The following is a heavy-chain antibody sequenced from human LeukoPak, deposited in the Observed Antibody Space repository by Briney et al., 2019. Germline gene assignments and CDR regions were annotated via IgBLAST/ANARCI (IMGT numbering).Heavy chain of an antibody. Sequence: PSETLSLTCTVSGDSISSSSSYWGWIRQPPGEGLEWIGSIYYSGSTYYNTSLKSRVTISVDTSKNQFSLRLNSVTAADTAVYYCARAPTVTFFDYWGQGTLVTVSS. V-gene: IGHV4-39*01. CDR1: GDSISSSSSY. CDR2: IYYSGST. J-gene: IGHJ4*02. D-gene: IGHD4-17*01. CDR3: ARAPTVTFFDY.